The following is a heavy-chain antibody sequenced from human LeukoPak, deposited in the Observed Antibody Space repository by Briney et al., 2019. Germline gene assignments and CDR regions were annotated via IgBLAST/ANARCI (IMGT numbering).Heavy chain of an antibody. CDR3: AREGFDP. Sequence: GGSLRLSCAASGFTFSSYAMSWVRQAPGKGLEWVAVIWYDGSKTYYADSVKGRFTISRDDSKNTLYLQMNSLRVEDTAVYYCAREGFDPWGQGTLVTVSS. CDR1: GFTFSSYA. CDR2: IWYDGSKT. J-gene: IGHJ5*02. V-gene: IGHV3-33*08.